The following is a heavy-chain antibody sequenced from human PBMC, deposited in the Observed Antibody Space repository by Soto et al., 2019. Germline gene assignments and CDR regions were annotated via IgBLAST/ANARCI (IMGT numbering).Heavy chain of an antibody. Sequence: PSETLSLTCTVSGGSISSSSYYWGWIRQPPGKGLEWIGSIYYSGRAKYNPSLKSRVTISIDTSKNQFSLIMSSVTAADTAVYYCATCQLGAYYYAMDVWGQGTTVTVSS. J-gene: IGHJ6*02. CDR2: IYYSGRA. CDR1: GGSISSSSYY. D-gene: IGHD7-27*01. V-gene: IGHV4-39*07. CDR3: ATCQLGAYYYAMDV.